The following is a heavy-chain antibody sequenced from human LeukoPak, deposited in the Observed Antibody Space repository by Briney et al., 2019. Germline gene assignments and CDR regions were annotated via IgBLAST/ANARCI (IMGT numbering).Heavy chain of an antibody. CDR3: AADRVVTSDYAMDV. J-gene: IGHJ6*02. V-gene: IGHV3-15*01. CDR1: GFTFSNAW. Sequence: GSLRLSCAGSGFTFSNAWMNWVRRAPGKGLEWVGRIKRKIDGGTIEYAAPVNGRFTVSKDDSETTLYLQMDSLKIEDTGVYYCAADRVVTSDYAMDVWGRGTTVTVSS. D-gene: IGHD2-21*02. CDR2: IKRKIDGGTI.